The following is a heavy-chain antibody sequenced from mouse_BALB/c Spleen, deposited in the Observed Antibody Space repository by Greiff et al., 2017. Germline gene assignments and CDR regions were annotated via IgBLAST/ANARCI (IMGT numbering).Heavy chain of an antibody. CDR3: ARWLLRSPSYAMDY. J-gene: IGHJ4*01. Sequence: QVQLKQSGAELMKPGASVKISCKATGYTFSSYWIEWVKQRPGHGLEWIGEILPGSGSTNYNEKFKGKATFTADTSSNTAYMQLSSLTSEDSAVYYCARWLLRSPSYAMDYWGQGTSVTVSS. CDR2: ILPGSGST. D-gene: IGHD2-3*01. V-gene: IGHV1-9*01. CDR1: GYTFSSYW.